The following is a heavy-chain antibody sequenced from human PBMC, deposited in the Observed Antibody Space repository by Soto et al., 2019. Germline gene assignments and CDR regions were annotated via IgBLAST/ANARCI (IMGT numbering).Heavy chain of an antibody. CDR3: ASIGAIAAAGTSEYYYGMDV. V-gene: IGHV5-10-1*01. J-gene: IGHJ6*02. Sequence: PGESLKISCKGSGYSFTSYWISWVRQMPGKGLEWMGRIDPSDSYTNYSPSFQGHVTISADKSISTAYLQWSSLKASDTAMYYCASIGAIAAAGTSEYYYGMDVWGQGTTVTVSS. CDR1: GYSFTSYW. D-gene: IGHD6-13*01. CDR2: IDPSDSYT.